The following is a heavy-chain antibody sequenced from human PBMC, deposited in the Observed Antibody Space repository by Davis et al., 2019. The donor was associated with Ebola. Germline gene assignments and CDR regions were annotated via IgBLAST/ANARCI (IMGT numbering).Heavy chain of an antibody. V-gene: IGHV1-24*01. D-gene: IGHD3-3*01. Sequence: ASVKVSCKASGGTFSSYAISWVRQAPGQGLEWMGGVDPEDGEDGETIYSQKFQGRVTMTEDTSTDTAYMELSSLTSEDTAVYYCATGVGVLSYWGQGTLVTVSS. J-gene: IGHJ4*02. CDR2: VDPEDGEDGET. CDR3: ATGVGVLSY. CDR1: GGTFSSYA.